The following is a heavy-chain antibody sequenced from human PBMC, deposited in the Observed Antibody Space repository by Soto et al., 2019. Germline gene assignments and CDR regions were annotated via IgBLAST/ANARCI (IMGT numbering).Heavy chain of an antibody. J-gene: IGHJ4*02. D-gene: IGHD6-19*01. V-gene: IGHV3-30-3*01. Sequence: QVQLVESGGGVVQPGRSLRLSCAASGFTFSSYAMHWVRQAPGKGLEWVAVISYDGSNKYYADSVKGRFTISRDNSKNTLALQMNSRRAEDTAVYYCARDLSGYSSGWYYFDYWGQGTLVTVSS. CDR1: GFTFSSYA. CDR2: ISYDGSNK. CDR3: ARDLSGYSSGWYYFDY.